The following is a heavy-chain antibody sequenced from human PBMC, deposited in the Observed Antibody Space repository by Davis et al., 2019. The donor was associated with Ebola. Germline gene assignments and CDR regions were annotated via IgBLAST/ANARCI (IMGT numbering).Heavy chain of an antibody. Sequence: MPSETLSLTCTVSGGSISSSSYYWGWIRQPPGKGLEWIGSIYYSGSTYYNPSLKSRVTISVDTSKNQFSLKLSSVTAADTAVYYCAYLRDYYGSGSPAYWGQGTLVTVSS. D-gene: IGHD3-10*01. CDR3: AYLRDYYGSGSPAY. CDR1: GGSISSSSYY. J-gene: IGHJ4*02. CDR2: IYYSGST. V-gene: IGHV4-39*01.